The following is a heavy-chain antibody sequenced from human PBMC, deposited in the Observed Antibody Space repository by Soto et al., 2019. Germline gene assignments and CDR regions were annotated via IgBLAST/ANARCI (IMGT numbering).Heavy chain of an antibody. CDR2: ISGSGDYT. CDR1: GFAFSSYS. V-gene: IGHV3-23*01. D-gene: IGHD6-19*01. Sequence: GSLRLSCAASGFAFSSYSMSWVRQAPGKGLEWVSGISGSGDYTYYAGSVKGRFTISRDNLKNTLFLQMNTLRAEDTAVYYCQWDSWGQGTLVTVSS. J-gene: IGHJ4*02. CDR3: QWDS.